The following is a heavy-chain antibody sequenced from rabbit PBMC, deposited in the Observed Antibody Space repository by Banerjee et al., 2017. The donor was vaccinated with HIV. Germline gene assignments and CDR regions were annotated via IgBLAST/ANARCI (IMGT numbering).Heavy chain of an antibody. V-gene: IGHV1S45*01. CDR3: ARGYADYGYAKDL. D-gene: IGHD6-1*01. CDR1: GFSFSSNYF. J-gene: IGHJ4*01. CDR2: INTSSGNT. Sequence: QEQLEESGGGLVKPEGSLTLTCKASGFSFSSNYFMCWVRQAPGKGLEWIACINTSSGNTVYANWAKGRFTISKTSSTTVTLQMTSLTAADTATYFCARGYADYGYAKDLWGPGTLVTVS.